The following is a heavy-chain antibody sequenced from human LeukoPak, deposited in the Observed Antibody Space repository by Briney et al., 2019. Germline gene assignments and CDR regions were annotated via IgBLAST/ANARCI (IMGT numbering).Heavy chain of an antibody. CDR1: GFTVANDR. V-gene: IGHV3-53*01. CDR3: VRERFGAIVEN. Sequence: GGSLRLSCAASGFTVANDRMSWVRQAPGKGLECVSTVYGGGNTAYADSVKGRFTISRDTSKNTLLLQTNSLRAEDTALYFCVRERFGAIVENWGQGALVIVSS. CDR2: VYGGGNT. D-gene: IGHD5-24*01. J-gene: IGHJ4*02.